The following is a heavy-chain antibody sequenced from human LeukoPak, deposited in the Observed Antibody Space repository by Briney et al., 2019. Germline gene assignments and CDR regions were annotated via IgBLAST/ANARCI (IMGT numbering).Heavy chain of an antibody. D-gene: IGHD1-26*01. CDR2: IYSGGST. CDR1: GFTVSSNY. J-gene: IGHJ4*02. CDR3: AREVGATTGDYFDY. Sequence: GGSLRLSCAASGFTVSSNYMSWVRQAPGKGLEWVSVIYSGGSTYYADSVKGRFTISRDNSKNTLYLQMNSLRAEDTAVYYCAREVGATTGDYFDYWGQGTLVTVSS. V-gene: IGHV3-53*01.